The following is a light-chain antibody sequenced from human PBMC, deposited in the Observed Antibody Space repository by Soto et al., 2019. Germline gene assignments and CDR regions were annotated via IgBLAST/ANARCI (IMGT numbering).Light chain of an antibody. J-gene: IGKJ1*01. CDR3: QQYSSWLWT. Sequence: EIVMTQFPATLSQSPGESATFSCRASQSIGTKLAWYQQRPGQAPRLLIYGASTGATGIPARFSGSGSGTEFTLTIGRLKSDDFAVYYCQQYSSWLWTFGQGTKVDIK. CDR1: QSIGTK. V-gene: IGKV3-15*01. CDR2: GAS.